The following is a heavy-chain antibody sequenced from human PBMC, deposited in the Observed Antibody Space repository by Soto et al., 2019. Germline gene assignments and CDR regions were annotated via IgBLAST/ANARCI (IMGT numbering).Heavy chain of an antibody. V-gene: IGHV4-34*01. CDR1: GGSFSGYY. J-gene: IGHJ3*02. Sequence: SETLSLTCAVYGGSFSGYYWSWIRQPPGKGLEWIGEINHSGSTNYNPSLKSRVTISVDTSKNQFSLKLSSVTAADTAVYYCARGLPRPAAMRGGAFDIWGQGTMVTVSS. CDR3: ARGLPRPAAMRGGAFDI. CDR2: INHSGST. D-gene: IGHD2-2*01.